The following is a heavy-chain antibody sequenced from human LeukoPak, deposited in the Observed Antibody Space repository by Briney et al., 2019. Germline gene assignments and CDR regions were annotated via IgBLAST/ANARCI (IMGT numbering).Heavy chain of an antibody. CDR2: IYYSGST. CDR3: TRGEYTSSPYHFGMDV. CDR1: GGSIRNYI. Sequence: SETLSLTCTVSGGSIRNYIWSWIRRPPGKGLEWIGFIYYSGSTNYNPSLKSRVTISVDTSKNQLSLSLGSVTAADTPVYYCTRGEYTSSPYHFGMDVWGQGTTVTVSS. D-gene: IGHD2-2*01. J-gene: IGHJ6*02. V-gene: IGHV4-59*12.